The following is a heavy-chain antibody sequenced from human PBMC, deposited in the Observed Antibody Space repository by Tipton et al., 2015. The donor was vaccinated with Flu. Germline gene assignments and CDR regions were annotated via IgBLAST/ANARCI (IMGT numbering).Heavy chain of an antibody. D-gene: IGHD2-15*01. CDR1: GGSISTSTYY. Sequence: TLSLTCTVSGGSISTSTYYWGWIRQPPGKGLEWIGNIYYSGTTYLSPSLKSRVTISVDTSKNQFSLKLSPVIAADTAVYYCARGWWGPPDRWFDPWGQGSLVTVSS. CDR3: ARGWWGPPDRWFDP. J-gene: IGHJ5*02. V-gene: IGHV4-39*07. CDR2: IYYSGTT.